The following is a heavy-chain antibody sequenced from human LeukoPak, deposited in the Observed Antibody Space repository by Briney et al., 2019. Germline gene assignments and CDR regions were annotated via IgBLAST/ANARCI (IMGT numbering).Heavy chain of an antibody. CDR3: ARGQTCSSTNCYTARAFDI. V-gene: IGHV5-51*01. Sequence: GESLKISCQGSNYNFATHWIAWVRQMPGKGLEWMGIIWPGDSDTRYSPSFQGQVTISVDKSINTAYLQWSGLKASDTAIYFCARGQTCSSTNCYTARAFDIWGQGTMVTVSS. D-gene: IGHD2-2*02. J-gene: IGHJ3*02. CDR2: IWPGDSDT. CDR1: NYNFATHW.